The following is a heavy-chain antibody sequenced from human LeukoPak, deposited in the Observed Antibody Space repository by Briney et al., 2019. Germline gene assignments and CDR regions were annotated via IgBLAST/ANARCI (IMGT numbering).Heavy chain of an antibody. CDR1: GFTFSSYS. V-gene: IGHV3-21*01. CDR3: ARDALKWELPSGDY. Sequence: PGGSLRLSCAASGFTFSSYSMNWVRQAPGKGLEWVSSISSSSSYIYYADSVKGRFTIPRDNAKNSLYLQMNSLRAEDTAVYYCARDALKWELPSGDYWGQGTLVTVSS. D-gene: IGHD1-26*01. CDR2: ISSSSSYI. J-gene: IGHJ4*02.